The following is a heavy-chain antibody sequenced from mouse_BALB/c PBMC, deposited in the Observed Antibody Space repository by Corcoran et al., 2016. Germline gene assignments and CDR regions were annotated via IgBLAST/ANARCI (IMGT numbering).Heavy chain of an antibody. Sequence: QIQLVQSGPELKKPGETVKISCKASGYTFTNYGMNWVKQAPGKGLKWMGWINTYTGEPTYADDFKGRFAFSLETSASTAYLQINNLKNEDMATYFCARGSLDSSGYPYFGYWCQGTTLTVSS. J-gene: IGHJ2*01. CDR3: ARGSLDSSGYPYFGY. V-gene: IGHV9-1*02. D-gene: IGHD3-2*01. CDR2: INTYTGEP. CDR1: GYTFTNYG.